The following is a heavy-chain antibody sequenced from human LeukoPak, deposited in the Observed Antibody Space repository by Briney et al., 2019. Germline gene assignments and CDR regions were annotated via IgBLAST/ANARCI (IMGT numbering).Heavy chain of an antibody. CDR2: INQDGTEK. CDR1: GFTFSSYE. V-gene: IGHV3-7*01. CDR3: AKVAKYYYGSETYYFLEH. J-gene: IGHJ1*01. Sequence: GGSLRLSCAASGFTFSSYEMNWVRQAPGKGLEWVANINQDGTEKYYVDSVKGRFTISRDNAKNSLYLQMNSLRVEDTAVYYCAKVAKYYYGSETYYFLEHWGQGTPVTASS. D-gene: IGHD3-10*01.